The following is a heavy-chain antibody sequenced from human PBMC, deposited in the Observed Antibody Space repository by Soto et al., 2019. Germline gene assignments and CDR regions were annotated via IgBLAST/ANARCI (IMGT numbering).Heavy chain of an antibody. Sequence: QVQLVQSGAEVKKPGASVKVSCKASGYTYTNYGISWVRQAPGQGLEWMGWISAYNGNTNYAQKLQGRVTMTTDTSTSTAYMELRSLRSDDTAVYYCARDRRDSYGYPYCAFDIWGQGTMVTVSS. CDR3: ARDRRDSYGYPYCAFDI. J-gene: IGHJ3*02. CDR2: ISAYNGNT. D-gene: IGHD5-18*01. CDR1: GYTYTNYG. V-gene: IGHV1-18*01.